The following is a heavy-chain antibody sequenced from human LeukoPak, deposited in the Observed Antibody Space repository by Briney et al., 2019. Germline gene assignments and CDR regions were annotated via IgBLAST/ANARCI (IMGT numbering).Heavy chain of an antibody. V-gene: IGHV3-23*01. Sequence: GGSLRLSCAASGFTFSNYWMSWVRQAPGKGLEWVSVISGSGETTFYADSVRGRFTISRDNSKSTLYLQMTSLRAEDTGVYYCAKKIDSGSYPLDYWGQGTLVTISS. CDR1: GFTFSNYW. CDR2: ISGSGETT. CDR3: AKKIDSGSYPLDY. D-gene: IGHD3-10*01. J-gene: IGHJ4*02.